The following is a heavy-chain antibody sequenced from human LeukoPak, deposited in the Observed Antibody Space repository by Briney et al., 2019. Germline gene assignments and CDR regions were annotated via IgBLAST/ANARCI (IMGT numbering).Heavy chain of an antibody. J-gene: IGHJ3*02. Sequence: HPSETLSLTCAVSGGSISSGGYSWSWIRQPPGKGLEWIGYIYHSGSTYYNPSLKSRVTISVDRSKNQFSLKLSSVTAADTAVYYCARPISSSWYTGAFDIWGQGTMVTVSS. CDR3: ARPISSSWYTGAFDI. V-gene: IGHV4-30-2*01. CDR1: GGSISSGGYS. CDR2: IYHSGST. D-gene: IGHD6-13*01.